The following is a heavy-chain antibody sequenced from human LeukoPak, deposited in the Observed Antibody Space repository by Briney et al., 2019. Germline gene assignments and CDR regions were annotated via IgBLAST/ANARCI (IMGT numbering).Heavy chain of an antibody. CDR3: AKGHGAWYYDY. CDR2: ISSSGSSI. V-gene: IGHV3-48*03. J-gene: IGHJ4*02. CDR1: GFTFSNYE. Sequence: GGSLRLSCAASGFTFSNYEMNWVRQAPGKGLEWVSYISSSGSSINYADSVKGRFTTSRDNAENSLSLQMNSLRAEDTAVYYCAKGHGAWYYDYWGQGTLVTVSS. D-gene: IGHD6-19*01.